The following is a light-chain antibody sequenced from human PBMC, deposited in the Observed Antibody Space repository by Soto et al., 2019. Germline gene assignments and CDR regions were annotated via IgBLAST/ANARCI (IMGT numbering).Light chain of an antibody. Sequence: EIVLTQSPGILSLSPGERASLSCGASQSITSSFLAWYQQKPGQAPRLLIYGASSRATGIPDRFSGTGSETDFTLTISRLEPEDFAVFYCQQYAVSPITSGQGKRLEIK. J-gene: IGKJ5*01. CDR1: QSITSSF. CDR2: GAS. CDR3: QQYAVSPIT. V-gene: IGKV3-20*01.